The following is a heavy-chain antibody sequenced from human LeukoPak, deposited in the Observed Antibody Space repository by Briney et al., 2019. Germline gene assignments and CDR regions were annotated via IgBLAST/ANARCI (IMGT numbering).Heavy chain of an antibody. D-gene: IGHD2-21*02. CDR2: ISSSSSYI. Sequence: GGSLRLSCAASGFTFSSYSMNWVRQAPGKGLEWVSSISSSSSYIYYADSVKGRFTISRDNAKNSLYLQMNSLRAEDTAVYYCARDAGHCGGDCYPDAFDIWGQGTMVTVSS. J-gene: IGHJ3*02. CDR3: ARDAGHCGGDCYPDAFDI. V-gene: IGHV3-21*01. CDR1: GFTFSSYS.